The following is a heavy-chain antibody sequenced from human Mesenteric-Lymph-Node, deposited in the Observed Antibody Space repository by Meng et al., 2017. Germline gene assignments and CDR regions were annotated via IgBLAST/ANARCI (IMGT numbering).Heavy chain of an antibody. J-gene: IGHJ4*02. D-gene: IGHD6-19*01. CDR1: GYTFTSYD. CDR2: MNPNSGNT. Sequence: ASVKVSCKASGYTFTSYDINWVRQATGQGLEWMGWMNPNSGNTGYAQKFQGRVTITRNTSISTAYMELNSLRAEDTATYYCVKGGWLDSWGQGTLVTVSS. V-gene: IGHV1-8*03. CDR3: VKGGWLDS.